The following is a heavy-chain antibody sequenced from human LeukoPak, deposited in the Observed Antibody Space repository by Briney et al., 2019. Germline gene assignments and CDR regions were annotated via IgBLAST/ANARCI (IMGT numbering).Heavy chain of an antibody. J-gene: IGHJ5*02. CDR1: GFTFSSYG. CDR2: IWYDGSNK. D-gene: IGHD1-26*01. V-gene: IGHV3-33*06. Sequence: PVGSLRLSCAASGFTFSSYGMHWVRQAPGKGLEWVAVIWYDGSNKYYPDSVKGRFTISRDNSKNTLYLQMNSLRAEDTAVYYCAKDSSVGATGGVFDDWGQGTLVTVSS. CDR3: AKDSSVGATGGVFDD.